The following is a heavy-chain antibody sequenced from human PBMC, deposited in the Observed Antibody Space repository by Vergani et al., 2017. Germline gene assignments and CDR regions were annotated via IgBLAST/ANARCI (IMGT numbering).Heavy chain of an antibody. CDR2: IYPGDSDT. V-gene: IGHV5-51*01. CDR1: GGTFSSYA. D-gene: IGHD4-23*01. Sequence: VQLVQSGAEVKKPGSSVKVSCKASGGTFSSYAISWVRQAPGQGLEWMGIIYPGDSDTRYRQSFQGQVTISADKSISTAYLQWSSLKASDTAMYYGARRGTTVVTGDAFDIWGQGTMVTVSS. J-gene: IGHJ3*02. CDR3: ARRGTTVVTGDAFDI.